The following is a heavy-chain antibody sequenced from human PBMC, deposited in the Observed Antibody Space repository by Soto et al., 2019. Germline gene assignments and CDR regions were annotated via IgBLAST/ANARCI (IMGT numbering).Heavy chain of an antibody. CDR1: GGSISSGAYS. D-gene: IGHD2-21*02. J-gene: IGHJ4*02. V-gene: IGHV4-30-2*01. Sequence: QLQLQESGSGLVEPSQTLSLTCTVSGGSISSGAYSWSWVRQPPGKGLEWIGYIYHSGGTYYNPSLKSRVTILLDRSKNQFSLSLISVTAADTAVYYCARFGACGNDCYSNSWGQGTLVTVSS. CDR2: IYHSGGT. CDR3: ARFGACGNDCYSNS.